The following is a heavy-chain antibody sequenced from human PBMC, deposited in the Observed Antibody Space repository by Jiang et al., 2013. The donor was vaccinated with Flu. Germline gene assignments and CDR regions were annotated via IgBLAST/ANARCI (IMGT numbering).Heavy chain of an antibody. V-gene: IGHV6-1*01. CDR1: GDSVSSNSAA. Sequence: QTLSLTCAISGDSVSSNSAAWNWIRQSPSRGLEWLGKTYYRSKWYNDYAVXVKSRITINPDTSKNQFSLQLNSVTPEDTAVYYCARGDDILTGYYDAFDIWGQGTMVTVSS. CDR3: ARGDDILTGYYDAFDI. J-gene: IGHJ3*02. CDR2: TYYRSKWYN. D-gene: IGHD3-9*01.